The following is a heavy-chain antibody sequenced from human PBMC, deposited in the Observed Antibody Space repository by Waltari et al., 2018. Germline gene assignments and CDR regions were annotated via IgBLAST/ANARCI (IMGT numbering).Heavy chain of an antibody. Sequence: QVQLVQSGAEVKKPGSSVKVSCKASGGTFSSYATSWVPQAPGQGLEWMGGIIPIFGTANYAQKFQGRVTITADESTSTAYMELSSLRSEDTAVYYCARYQYSSGWYYFDYWGQGTLVTVSS. J-gene: IGHJ4*02. CDR3: ARYQYSSGWYYFDY. D-gene: IGHD6-19*01. V-gene: IGHV1-69*01. CDR1: GGTFSSYA. CDR2: IIPIFGTA.